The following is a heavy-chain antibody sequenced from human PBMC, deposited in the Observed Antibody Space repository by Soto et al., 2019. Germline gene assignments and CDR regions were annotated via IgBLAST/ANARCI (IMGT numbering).Heavy chain of an antibody. CDR3: ARRSTVTYDY. CDR2: FYYSQIT. CDR1: GGSLTSNSYY. J-gene: IGHJ4*02. D-gene: IGHD4-17*01. Sequence: QLQLQESGPELVKPSETLSLNCTVSGGSLTSNSYYWGWIRQPPGKGLEWLGSFYYSQITYFNPSLKSRVTISVETSKNQYTLKLSAVAAADTAVYYCARRSTVTYDYWGQGILVTVSS. V-gene: IGHV4-39*01.